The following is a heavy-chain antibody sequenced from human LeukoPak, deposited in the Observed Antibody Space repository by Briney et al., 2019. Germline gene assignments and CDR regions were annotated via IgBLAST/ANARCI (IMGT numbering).Heavy chain of an antibody. J-gene: IGHJ5*01. Sequence: GGSLRLSCAASGFSFGSYWMSWVRQAPGKGLEWVANINQDGSEKYYVDSVKGRFTISRDNARNSLFLQMSSLRAQDTAVYYCASDGHPFESWGQGTLVTVSS. CDR2: INQDGSEK. CDR1: GFSFGSYW. V-gene: IGHV3-7*01. CDR3: ASDGHPFES.